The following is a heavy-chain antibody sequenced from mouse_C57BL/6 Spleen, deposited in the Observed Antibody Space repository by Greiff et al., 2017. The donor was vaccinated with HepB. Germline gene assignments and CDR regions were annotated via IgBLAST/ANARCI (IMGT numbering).Heavy chain of an antibody. CDR1: GYAFTNYL. D-gene: IGHD2-2*01. Sequence: VQLQQSGAELVRPGTSVKVSCKASGYAFTNYLIEWVKQRPGQGLEWIGVINPGSGGTNYNEKFKGKATLTADKSSSTAYMQLSSLTSEDSAVYFCARLGGYDVGFAYWGQGTLVTVSA. CDR2: INPGSGGT. J-gene: IGHJ3*01. V-gene: IGHV1-54*01. CDR3: ARLGGYDVGFAY.